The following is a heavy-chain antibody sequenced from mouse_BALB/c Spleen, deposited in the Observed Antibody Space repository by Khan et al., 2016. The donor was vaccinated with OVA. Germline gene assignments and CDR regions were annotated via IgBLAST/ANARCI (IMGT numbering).Heavy chain of an antibody. J-gene: IGHJ2*01. V-gene: IGHV1-7*01. CDR1: GYTFTTYW. CDR3: TRDRIDY. Sequence: VQLQQSGAELAKPGASVKMSCKTSGYTFTTYWMHWVKQRPGQGLEWIGYINPTSGHTDYNEKFKDKATVSADKSSSTAYMQLSSLTSEDSAVYYCTRDRIDYWGQGTTLTVSS. CDR2: INPTSGHT.